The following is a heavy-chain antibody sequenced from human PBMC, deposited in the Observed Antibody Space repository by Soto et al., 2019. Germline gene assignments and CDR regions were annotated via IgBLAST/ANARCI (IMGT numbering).Heavy chain of an antibody. V-gene: IGHV1-69*13. CDR1: GVTFSSYA. D-gene: IGHD3-10*01. Sequence: ASVKVSCKASGVTFSSYAISWVRQAPGQGLEWMGGIIPIFGPANYAQKFHGRVTITADESTSTAYMELSSLRSEDTAVYYCARDRDLMRGGYYFDYWGQGTLVTVSS. CDR3: ARDRDLMRGGYYFDY. CDR2: IIPIFGPA. J-gene: IGHJ4*02.